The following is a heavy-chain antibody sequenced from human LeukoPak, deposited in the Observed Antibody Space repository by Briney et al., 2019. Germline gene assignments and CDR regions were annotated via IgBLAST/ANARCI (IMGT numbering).Heavy chain of an antibody. Sequence: GGSLRLSCAASGFTFTNYAMSWVRQAPGKGLEWVSAISTSGVGTYYADSVKGRFTISRDNSKNTLYLQMNSLRAEDTAIYYCTRGSYGDYDYWGQGTLVTLSS. CDR3: TRGSYGDYDY. V-gene: IGHV3-23*05. CDR1: GFTFTNYA. CDR2: ISTSGVGT. J-gene: IGHJ4*02. D-gene: IGHD4-17*01.